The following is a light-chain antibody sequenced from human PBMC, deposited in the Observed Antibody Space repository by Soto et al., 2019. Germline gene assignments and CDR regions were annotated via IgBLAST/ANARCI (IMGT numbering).Light chain of an antibody. CDR1: QDISNY. Sequence: DIQMTQSPSSLSASVGDRVTITCQASQDISNYLNWYQQKPGKAPKLLIYDASNLETGVPSRFSGSGSGTDFTFPISSLQPEDIATYYCQQCDNLSWTFGQGTKVEIK. CDR2: DAS. CDR3: QQCDNLSWT. V-gene: IGKV1-33*01. J-gene: IGKJ1*01.